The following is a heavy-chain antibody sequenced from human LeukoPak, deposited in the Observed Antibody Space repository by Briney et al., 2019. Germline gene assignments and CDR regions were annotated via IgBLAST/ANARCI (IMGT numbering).Heavy chain of an antibody. CDR3: AKIPVSYSSGWSNFDY. D-gene: IGHD3-22*01. CDR2: IGDNGGNT. J-gene: IGHJ4*02. Sequence: GGSLRLSCAASGFTFSSYAMSWVRQTPRTGLEWVSGIGDNGGNTYYADSVKGRFTISRDNSKNTLLLQMNSLRAEDTAVYYCAKIPVSYSSGWSNFDYWGQGTLVTVSS. V-gene: IGHV3-23*01. CDR1: GFTFSSYA.